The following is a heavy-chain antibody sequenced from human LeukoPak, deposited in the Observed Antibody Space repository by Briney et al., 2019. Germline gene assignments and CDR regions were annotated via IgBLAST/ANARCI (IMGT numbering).Heavy chain of an antibody. V-gene: IGHV4-39*01. CDR1: GGSISSSSDY. D-gene: IGHD2-2*01. Sequence: SETLFLTCTVSGGSISSSSDYWGWIRQPPGKGLEWIGSIYYSGSTYYNPSLKSRVTISVDTSKNQFSLKLSSVTAADTAVHYCARQCSSTSSPFDYWGEGALFSVSS. CDR3: ARQCSSTSSPFDY. J-gene: IGHJ4*02. CDR2: IYYSGST.